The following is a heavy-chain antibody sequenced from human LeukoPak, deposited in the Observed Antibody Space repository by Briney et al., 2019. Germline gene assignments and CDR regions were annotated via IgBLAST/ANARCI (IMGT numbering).Heavy chain of an antibody. CDR3: ALHYYDSSGYPYYFDH. CDR2: ISGSGGST. Sequence: PGGSLRLSCAASGFTFSSYAMSWVRQAPGKGLEWVSAISGSGGSTYYADSVKGRFTISRDNSKNTLYLQMNSLRAEDTAVYYCALHYYDSSGYPYYFDHWGQGTLVTVSS. J-gene: IGHJ4*02. V-gene: IGHV3-23*01. D-gene: IGHD3-22*01. CDR1: GFTFSSYA.